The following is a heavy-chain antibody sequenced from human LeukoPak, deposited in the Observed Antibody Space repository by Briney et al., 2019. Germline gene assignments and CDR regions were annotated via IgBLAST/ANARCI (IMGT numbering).Heavy chain of an antibody. CDR2: IYYTGST. Sequence: SETLSLTCTISGSSITSVSHYWDWVRQPPGKGLEWIGDIYYTGSTYYSPSLRSRVTMSVHTSENQFSLRLNSVTAVDTAVYYCARRWGNIVGVTYEYWGQGTLVTVSS. D-gene: IGHD3-16*01. J-gene: IGHJ4*02. CDR3: ARRWGNIVGVTYEY. CDR1: GSSITSVSHY. V-gene: IGHV4-39*01.